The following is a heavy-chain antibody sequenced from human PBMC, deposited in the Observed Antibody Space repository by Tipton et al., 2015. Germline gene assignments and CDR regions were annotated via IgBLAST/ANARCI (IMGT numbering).Heavy chain of an antibody. CDR2: ISHIGIG. Sequence: TLSLTCTVSGGFINNYYWSWIRQPPGKGLEWIGYISHIGIGNNNPSLKSRVTISVDTSKNQFSPSLSSVTAADTAVYYCFRARFGYSGYDRYYFGYWGQGTLVTVSS. V-gene: IGHV4-59*12. D-gene: IGHD5-12*01. CDR1: GGFINNYY. J-gene: IGHJ4*02. CDR3: FRARFGYSGYDRYYFGY.